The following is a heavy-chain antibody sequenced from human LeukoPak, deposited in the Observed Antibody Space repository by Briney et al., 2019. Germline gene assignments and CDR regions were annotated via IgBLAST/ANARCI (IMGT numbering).Heavy chain of an antibody. CDR3: ARTMYYYDSSGLFDY. J-gene: IGHJ4*02. D-gene: IGHD3-22*01. Sequence: SETLSLTCTVSGGSISSYYWSWVRQPAGKGLEWIGRIYTSGSTNYNPSLNSRVTMSVDTSKNQFSLKLSSVTAADTAVYYCARTMYYYDSSGLFDYWGQGTLVSVSS. CDR2: IYTSGST. V-gene: IGHV4-4*07. CDR1: GGSISSYY.